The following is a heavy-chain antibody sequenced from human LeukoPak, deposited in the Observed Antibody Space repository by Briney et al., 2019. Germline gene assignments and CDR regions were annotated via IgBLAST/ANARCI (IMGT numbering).Heavy chain of an antibody. J-gene: IGHJ4*02. CDR2: INPNSGGT. D-gene: IGHD3-3*01. CDR3: ARLISDYDFWSGYFALDY. Sequence: ASVKVSCKASGYTFTGYYMHWVRQAPGQGLEWMGWINPNSGGTNYAQKFQGRVTMTRDTSISTAYMELSRLRSDDTAVYYCARLISDYDFWSGYFALDYWGQGTLVTVSS. V-gene: IGHV1-2*02. CDR1: GYTFTGYY.